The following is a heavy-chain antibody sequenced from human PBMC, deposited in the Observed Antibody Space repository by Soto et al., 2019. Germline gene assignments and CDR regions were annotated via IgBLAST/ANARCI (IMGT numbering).Heavy chain of an antibody. Sequence: SETLSPTCAVYGGSFSGCYWSWIRQPPGKGLEWIGEINHSGSTNYNPSLKSRVTISVDTSKNQFSLKLSSVTAADTAVYYCARTLPRYIVATTRPLDYWGQGTLVTVSS. CDR3: ARTLPRYIVATTRPLDY. V-gene: IGHV4-34*01. D-gene: IGHD5-12*01. CDR1: GGSFSGCY. CDR2: INHSGST. J-gene: IGHJ4*02.